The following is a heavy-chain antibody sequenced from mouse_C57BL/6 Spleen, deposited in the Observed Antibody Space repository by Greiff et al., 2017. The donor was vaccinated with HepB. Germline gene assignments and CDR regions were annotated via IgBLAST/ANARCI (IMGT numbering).Heavy chain of an antibody. CDR3: AKSATDGKGYYAMDY. CDR1: GFSLTSYG. D-gene: IGHD1-2*01. V-gene: IGHV2-4*01. CDR2: IWSGGST. Sequence: VKVVESGPGLVQPSQSLSITCTVSGFSLTSYGVHWVRQPPGKGLEWLGVIWSGGSTDYNAAFISRLSISKDNSKSQVFFKMNSLQADDTAIYYCAKSATDGKGYYAMDYWGQGTSVTVSS. J-gene: IGHJ4*01.